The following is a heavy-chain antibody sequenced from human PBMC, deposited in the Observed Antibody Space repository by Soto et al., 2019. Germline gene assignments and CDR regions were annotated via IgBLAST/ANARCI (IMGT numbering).Heavy chain of an antibody. Sequence: GGSLRLSCAASGFTFSSYAMSWVRQAPGKGLEWVSAISGSGGSTYYADSVKGRFTISRDNSKNTLYLQMNSLRAEDTAVYYCATPLPYYYDSSGYNLHMDVWGQGTTVTVSS. CDR1: GFTFSSYA. J-gene: IGHJ6*02. CDR2: ISGSGGST. V-gene: IGHV3-23*01. CDR3: ATPLPYYYDSSGYNLHMDV. D-gene: IGHD3-22*01.